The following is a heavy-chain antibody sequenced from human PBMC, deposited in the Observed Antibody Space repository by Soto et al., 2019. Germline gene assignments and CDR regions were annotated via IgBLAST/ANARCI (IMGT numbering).Heavy chain of an antibody. J-gene: IGHJ5*02. Sequence: ASVKVSCKASGYTFTGYYMHWVRQAPGQGLEWMGWINPNSGGTNYAQKFQGWVTMTRDTSISTAYMELSRLRSDDTAVYYCARSRPRDIVVVPAAQADWFDPWGQGTLVTVSS. V-gene: IGHV1-2*04. CDR2: INPNSGGT. CDR1: GYTFTGYY. D-gene: IGHD2-2*01. CDR3: ARSRPRDIVVVPAAQADWFDP.